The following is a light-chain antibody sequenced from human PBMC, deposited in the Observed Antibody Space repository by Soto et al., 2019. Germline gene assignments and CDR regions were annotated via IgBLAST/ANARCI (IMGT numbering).Light chain of an antibody. CDR3: QQRSNWPST. Sequence: EMVLTQSPATLSLSPGNRATLSSRASESVSRYLAWYQQKPGQAPRLLIYDASNRATGIPARFSGSGSGTDFTLTITSLQPEDFAVYYCQQRSNWPSTFGGGTKVEIK. V-gene: IGKV3-11*01. CDR1: ESVSRY. CDR2: DAS. J-gene: IGKJ4*01.